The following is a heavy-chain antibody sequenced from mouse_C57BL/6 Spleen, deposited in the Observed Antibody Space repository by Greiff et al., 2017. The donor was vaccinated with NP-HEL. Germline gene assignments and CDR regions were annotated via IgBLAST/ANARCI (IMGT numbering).Heavy chain of an antibody. Sequence: VQLQQSGAELVRPGASVKLSCTASGFNIKDYYMHWVKQRPEKGLEWIGRIDPEDGDTEYAPKFQGKATMTADTSYNTAYLQLSSLTSEDTAVYYCTTSYYGSSPAYWGQGTLVTVSA. D-gene: IGHD1-1*01. CDR2: IDPEDGDT. V-gene: IGHV14-1*01. CDR3: TTSYYGSSPAY. CDR1: GFNIKDYY. J-gene: IGHJ3*01.